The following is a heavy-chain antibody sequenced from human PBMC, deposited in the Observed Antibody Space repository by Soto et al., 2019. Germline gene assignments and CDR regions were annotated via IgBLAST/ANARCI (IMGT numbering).Heavy chain of an antibody. Sequence: EVQLLESGGGLVQPGGSLRLSCAASGFTFRSCAMGWVHQAPGKGLEWVSDIIDSGASTYYADSVKGRFTISRDNSKSTLYLKMNSLRAEDTALYYCAKGRSYYYYYGVDVWGQGTTVTVSS. CDR1: GFTFRSCA. V-gene: IGHV3-23*01. J-gene: IGHJ6*02. CDR2: IIDSGAST. CDR3: AKGRSYYYYYGVDV.